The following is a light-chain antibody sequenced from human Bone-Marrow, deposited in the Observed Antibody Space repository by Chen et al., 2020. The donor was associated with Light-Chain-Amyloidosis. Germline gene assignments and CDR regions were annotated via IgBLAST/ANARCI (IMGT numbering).Light chain of an antibody. Sequence: SYVLTQAPSVSAAPGQTATIICGGNDIGSKSLHWYQQRPGPAPVLLVYDDTDRPSGIPARFSCSKSGGQGTLANSRGGGRDEAHYYCHVWDDYSQHHVFGGGTQLTVL. CDR1: DIGSKS. CDR3: HVWDDYSQHHV. V-gene: IGLV3-21*02. J-gene: IGLJ2*01. CDR2: DDT.